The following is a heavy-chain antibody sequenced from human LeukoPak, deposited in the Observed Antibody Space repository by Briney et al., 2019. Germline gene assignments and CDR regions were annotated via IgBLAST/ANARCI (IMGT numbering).Heavy chain of an antibody. J-gene: IGHJ6*02. CDR3: ARVHSLADYYYYGMDV. CDR2: LYYSGSP. CDR1: GGSISSYY. V-gene: IGHV4-59*01. D-gene: IGHD3-3*02. Sequence: SETLSLTCSVSGGSISSYYWSWIRQPPGKGLEWIGYLYYSGSPNYNPSLKSRVTISVDTSKNQLSLKLRSVTAADTAVYYCARVHSLADYYYYGMDVWGQGTTVTVSS.